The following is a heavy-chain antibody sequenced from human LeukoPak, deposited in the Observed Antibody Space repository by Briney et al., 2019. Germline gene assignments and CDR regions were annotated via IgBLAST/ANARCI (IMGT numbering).Heavy chain of an antibody. CDR2: ISAYNGNT. CDR1: GYTFTSSG. J-gene: IGHJ6*03. D-gene: IGHD4-17*01. Sequence: ASVKVSCKASGYTFTSSGISWVRQAPGQGLEWMGWISAYNGNTNYAQKLRGRVTMTTDTSTSTAYMELRSLRSDDTAVYYCARGDGDEFNYYYYMDVWGKGTTVTVSS. CDR3: ARGDGDEFNYYYYMDV. V-gene: IGHV1-18*01.